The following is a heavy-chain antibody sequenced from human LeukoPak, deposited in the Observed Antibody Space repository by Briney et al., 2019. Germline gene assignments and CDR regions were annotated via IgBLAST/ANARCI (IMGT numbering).Heavy chain of an antibody. CDR3: ARDRTEDYYYYGMDV. CDR2: ISSSSSYI. J-gene: IGHJ6*02. V-gene: IGHV3-21*01. Sequence: PGGSPRLSCAASGFTFSSYSMNWVRQAPGKGLEWVSSISSSSSYIYYADSVKGRFTISRDNAKNSLYLQMNSLRAEDTAVYYCARDRTEDYYYYGMDVWGQGTTVTVSS. CDR1: GFTFSSYS.